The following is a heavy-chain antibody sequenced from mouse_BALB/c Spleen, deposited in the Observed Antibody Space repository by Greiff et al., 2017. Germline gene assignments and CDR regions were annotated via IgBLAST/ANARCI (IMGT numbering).Heavy chain of an antibody. CDR2: IDPENGDT. CDR1: GFNIKDYY. Sequence: EVQLKESGAELVRSGASVKLSCTASGFNIKDYYMHWVKQRPEQGLEWIGWIDPENGDTEYAPKFQGKATMTADTSSNTAYLQLSSLTSEDTAVYYCNAQGSTMITTRAMDYWGQGTSVTVSS. V-gene: IGHV14-4*02. J-gene: IGHJ4*01. D-gene: IGHD2-4*01. CDR3: NAQGSTMITTRAMDY.